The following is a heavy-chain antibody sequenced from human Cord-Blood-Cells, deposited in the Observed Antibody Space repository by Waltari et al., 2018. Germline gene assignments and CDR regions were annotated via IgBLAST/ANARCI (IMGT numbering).Heavy chain of an antibody. J-gene: IGHJ5*02. CDR1: GFTFDDYA. V-gene: IGHV3-43D*03. D-gene: IGHD6-13*01. Sequence: EVQLVESGGVVVQPGGSLRLSCAASGFTFDDYAMHWVRQAPGKGLEWVSLISCDGGSTYYADSVKGRFTISRDNSKNSLYLQMNSLRAEDTALYYCAKGAAAGNWFDPWGQGTLVTVSS. CDR3: AKGAAAGNWFDP. CDR2: ISCDGGST.